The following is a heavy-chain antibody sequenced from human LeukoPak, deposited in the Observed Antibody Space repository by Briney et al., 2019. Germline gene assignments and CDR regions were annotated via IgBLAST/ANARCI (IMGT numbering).Heavy chain of an antibody. Sequence: GRSLRLSCAASGFTFSSYGMHWVRQAPGEGLEWVAVISYDGSNKYYADSVKGRFTISRDNSKNTLYLQMNSLRAEDTAVYYCAKNADYYGSGSYAQGYYGMDVWGKGTTVTVSS. CDR2: ISYDGSNK. V-gene: IGHV3-30*18. CDR1: GFTFSSYG. J-gene: IGHJ6*04. CDR3: AKNADYYGSGSYAQGYYGMDV. D-gene: IGHD3-10*01.